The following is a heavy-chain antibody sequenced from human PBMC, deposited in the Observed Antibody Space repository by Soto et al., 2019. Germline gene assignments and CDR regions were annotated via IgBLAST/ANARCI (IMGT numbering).Heavy chain of an antibody. D-gene: IGHD2-15*01. Sequence: GGSLRLSCAASGFNFSGSVIHWVRQASGKGLEWVGRIRSKGCNYATGYAASVKGRFAISRDDSKNTAYLQMDSLKSEDTAVYFCTRLVVWGQGSLVTVSS. CDR1: GFNFSGSV. CDR2: IRSKGCNYAT. J-gene: IGHJ4*02. CDR3: TRLVV. V-gene: IGHV3-73*01.